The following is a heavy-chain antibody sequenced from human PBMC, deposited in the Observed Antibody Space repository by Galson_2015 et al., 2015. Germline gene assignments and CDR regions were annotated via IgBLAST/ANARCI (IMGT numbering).Heavy chain of an antibody. CDR2: ISNYNGDT. CDR1: GYIFSHHS. V-gene: IGHV1-18*01. Sequence: CKASGYIFSHHSITWVRQAPGQGLEWMGWISNYNGDTNYDQKFQGRVTMTTDTPTTTAYMELRSLTSDDTAVYYCARDPSNTSGRWVYLDYWGQGTLVTVSS. CDR3: ARDPSNTSGRWVYLDY. D-gene: IGHD6-19*01. J-gene: IGHJ4*02.